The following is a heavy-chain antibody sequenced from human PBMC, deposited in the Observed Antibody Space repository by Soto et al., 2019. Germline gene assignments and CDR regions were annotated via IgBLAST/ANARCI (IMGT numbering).Heavy chain of an antibody. D-gene: IGHD3-22*01. CDR3: AKGGYYDISGYYFGY. CDR1: GFTFSSYA. CDR2: ITGSGVST. V-gene: IGHV3-23*01. Sequence: GGSLRLSCTVSGFTFSSYAMSWVRQAPGKGLEWVSAITGSGVSTYYADSVKGRFTISRDNSKNTLYLQMDSLRADDTAVYYWAKGGYYDISGYYFGYWGQGTLVTVSS. J-gene: IGHJ4*02.